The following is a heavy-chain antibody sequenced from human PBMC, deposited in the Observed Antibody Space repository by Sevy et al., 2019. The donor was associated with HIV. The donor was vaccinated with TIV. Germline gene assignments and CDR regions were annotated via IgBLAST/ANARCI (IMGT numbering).Heavy chain of an antibody. J-gene: IGHJ6*02. D-gene: IGHD3-22*01. CDR2: ISGSGGST. CDR3: AKGPFRQDSSGYYYYGMDV. Sequence: GGSLRLSCAASGFTFSSYAMSWVRQAPGKGLEWVSAISGSGGSTYYADSVKGRFTISRDNSKNTLYLQMNSLRAEDTAVYYCAKGPFRQDSSGYYYYGMDVWGQGTTVTVSS. CDR1: GFTFSSYA. V-gene: IGHV3-23*01.